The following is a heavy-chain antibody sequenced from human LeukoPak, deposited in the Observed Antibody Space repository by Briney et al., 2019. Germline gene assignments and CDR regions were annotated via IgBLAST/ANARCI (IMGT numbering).Heavy chain of an antibody. Sequence: SETLSLTCTVSGYSISSGYYWGWIRQPPGKGLEYIGSIYHSGSTYYKPSLKSRVTISVDTSKNQFSLKLSSVTAADTAVYYCARGDYSGSYWRYWGQGTLVTVSS. D-gene: IGHD1-26*01. J-gene: IGHJ4*02. V-gene: IGHV4-38-2*02. CDR2: IYHSGST. CDR3: ARGDYSGSYWRY. CDR1: GYSISSGYY.